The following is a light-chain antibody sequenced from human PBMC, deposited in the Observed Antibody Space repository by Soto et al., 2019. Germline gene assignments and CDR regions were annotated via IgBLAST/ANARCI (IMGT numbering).Light chain of an antibody. CDR1: QTIRSW. CDR2: DAS. CDR3: QHYNTYPWT. V-gene: IGKV1-5*01. J-gene: IGKJ1*01. Sequence: DIQRPQSPSTLSGSLGDSFTITCRASQTIRSWLAWYQQKPGTAPKFLIYDASTLESGVPSRFSGSGSGTEFTLTISSLQPGDFATYYCQHYNTYPWTFGQRTKVDI.